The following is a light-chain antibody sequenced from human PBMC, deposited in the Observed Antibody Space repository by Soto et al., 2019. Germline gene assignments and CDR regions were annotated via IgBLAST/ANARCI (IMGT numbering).Light chain of an antibody. CDR3: QQYENLPLT. CDR2: DAS. Sequence: DIQMTQSPSSLSASVGDRVTITCQASQDINNYLNWYQQKPGKVPKVLIEDASKLKAGVPSRFSGSGSGTDFTFTISSLQPEDIATYYCQQYENLPLTFGGGTKVEI. V-gene: IGKV1-33*01. CDR1: QDINNY. J-gene: IGKJ4*01.